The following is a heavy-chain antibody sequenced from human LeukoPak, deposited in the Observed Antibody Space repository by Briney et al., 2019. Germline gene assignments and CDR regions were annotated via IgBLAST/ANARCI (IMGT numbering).Heavy chain of an antibody. CDR2: INHSGST. CDR3: AIRYSSSWYGFHYYGMDV. CDR1: GGSFSGYY. D-gene: IGHD6-13*01. V-gene: IGHV4-34*01. Sequence: SETLSLTCAVYGGSFSGYYWSWIRQPPGKGLEWIGEINHSGSTNYNPSLKSRVTISVDTSKNQFSLKLSSVTAADTAVYYCAIRYSSSWYGFHYYGMDVWGQGTTVTVSS. J-gene: IGHJ6*02.